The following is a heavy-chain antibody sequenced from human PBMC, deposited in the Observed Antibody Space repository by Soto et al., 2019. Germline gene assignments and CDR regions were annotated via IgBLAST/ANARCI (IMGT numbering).Heavy chain of an antibody. D-gene: IGHD3-22*01. V-gene: IGHV1-18*01. J-gene: IGHJ4*02. CDR2: ISAYNGDT. CDR3: ARDPSNTSGYYQFFDY. CDR1: GYTLPKYG. Sequence: QVQLVQSGAEVKKPGASVKVSCKASGYTLPKYGVSWVRQAPGQGLELMGWISAYNGDTKYTQKFQGRVTMSTDTSTSTAYMELRSLRSDDTAVYYCARDPSNTSGYYQFFDYWGQGTLVTVSS.